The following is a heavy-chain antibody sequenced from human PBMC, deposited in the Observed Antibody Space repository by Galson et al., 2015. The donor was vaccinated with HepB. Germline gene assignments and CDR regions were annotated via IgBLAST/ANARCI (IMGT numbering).Heavy chain of an antibody. CDR1: GYTFTGYY. Sequence: SVKVSCKASGYTFTGYYMHWVRQAPGQGLEWMGWINPNSGGTNYAQKFQGRVTMTRDTSISTAYMELSRLRSDDTAVYYCARNPFQTDSSGYKRDYWGQGTLVTVSS. CDR2: INPNSGGT. V-gene: IGHV1-2*02. CDR3: ARNPFQTDSSGYKRDY. D-gene: IGHD3-22*01. J-gene: IGHJ4*01.